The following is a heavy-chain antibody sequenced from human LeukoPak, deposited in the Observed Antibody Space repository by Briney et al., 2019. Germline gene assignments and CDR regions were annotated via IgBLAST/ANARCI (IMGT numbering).Heavy chain of an antibody. V-gene: IGHV3-23*01. D-gene: IGHD4-17*01. CDR2: ISATGAGT. CDR3: AKISTVTKNFDY. CDR1: GFTFSTYA. J-gene: IGHJ4*02. Sequence: PGGSLRLSCAASGFTFSTYALSWVRQAPGKGLEWVSAISATGAGTYYADSVKGRFTISRDNSKDMLYLQMNSLRAEDTAVYYCAKISTVTKNFDYWGQGTLVTVSS.